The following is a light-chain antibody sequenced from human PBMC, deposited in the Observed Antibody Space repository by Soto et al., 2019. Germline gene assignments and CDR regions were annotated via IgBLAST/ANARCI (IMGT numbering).Light chain of an antibody. V-gene: IGKV2-28*01. J-gene: IGKJ1*01. CDR2: LGS. CDR1: QSLLHSNGYNY. Sequence: DLVMTQSPLSLPVTPGEPASISCRSSQSLLHSNGYNYLDWYLQKPGQSPQLLIYLGSNRASGVPDRFSGSGSGTDFTLKISRVEAEDVGVYYCMQALQTPRTFCQGTKVEVK. CDR3: MQALQTPRT.